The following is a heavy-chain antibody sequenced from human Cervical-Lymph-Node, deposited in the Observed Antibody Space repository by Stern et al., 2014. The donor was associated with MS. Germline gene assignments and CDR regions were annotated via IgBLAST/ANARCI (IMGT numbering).Heavy chain of an antibody. Sequence: VQLVEPGGGVVQPGRSLRLSCAASGFTFSSYGMHWVRQAPGKGLEWVAVIWYDGSNKYYADSVKGRFTISRDNSKNTLYLQMNSLRAEDTAVYYCASPFVPADPYYYGMDVWGQGTTVTVSS. J-gene: IGHJ6*02. CDR3: ASPFVPADPYYYGMDV. D-gene: IGHD2-2*01. V-gene: IGHV3-33*01. CDR2: IWYDGSNK. CDR1: GFTFSSYG.